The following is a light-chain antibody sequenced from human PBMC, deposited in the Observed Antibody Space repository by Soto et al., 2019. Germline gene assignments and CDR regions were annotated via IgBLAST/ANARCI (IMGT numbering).Light chain of an antibody. Sequence: DIQMTQSPSSLSASVGDRVTITCRASQGIRTDVGWYRQKPGKAPKRLIYGASSLQSGVPSRFSGSGSGTEFTLTISSLQPEDFATYYCLQHNSYPFTFGPGTKVDFK. J-gene: IGKJ3*01. V-gene: IGKV1-17*01. CDR3: LQHNSYPFT. CDR1: QGIRTD. CDR2: GAS.